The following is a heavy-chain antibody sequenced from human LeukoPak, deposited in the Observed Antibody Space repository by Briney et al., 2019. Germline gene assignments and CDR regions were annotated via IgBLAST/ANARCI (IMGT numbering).Heavy chain of an antibody. CDR3: AAKRVGATTSFDY. CDR2: IDISDYI. Sequence: SETLSLTCTVSGASISSYSWNWIRQPPGRGLEWIGYIDISDYIDSNPSLKSRLTISIEKSTNQFSVNLTSVTSAHRAVHFFAAKRVGATTSFDYGGQGTLATVSS. J-gene: IGHJ4*02. D-gene: IGHD1-26*01. CDR1: GASISSYS. V-gene: IGHV4-4*09.